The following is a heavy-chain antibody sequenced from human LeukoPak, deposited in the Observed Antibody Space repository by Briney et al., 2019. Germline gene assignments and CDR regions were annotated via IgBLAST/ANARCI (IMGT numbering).Heavy chain of an antibody. D-gene: IGHD4-17*01. CDR2: INPNSGGT. Sequence: ASVKVSCKASGYTFTGYYMHWVRQAPGQGLEWMGWINPNSGGTNYAQKFQGRVTMTRDTSISTAYMELSRLRSDDTAVYCCARDEDYGISVNVDYWGQGTLVTVSS. CDR1: GYTFTGYY. J-gene: IGHJ4*02. V-gene: IGHV1-2*02. CDR3: ARDEDYGISVNVDY.